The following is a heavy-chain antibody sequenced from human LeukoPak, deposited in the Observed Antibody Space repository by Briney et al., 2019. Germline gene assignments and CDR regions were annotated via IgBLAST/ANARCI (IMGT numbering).Heavy chain of an antibody. Sequence: GGSLRLSCAAPGVTLSSYSINWVRQAPGKGLEWVSYISLSSSTIYYADSVKGRFTISRDNAKNSLFLQMSSLRAGDTAVYYCSTAKFDYWGQGTLVTVSS. CDR3: STAKFDY. CDR1: GVTLSSYS. J-gene: IGHJ4*02. V-gene: IGHV3-48*01. CDR2: ISLSSSTI.